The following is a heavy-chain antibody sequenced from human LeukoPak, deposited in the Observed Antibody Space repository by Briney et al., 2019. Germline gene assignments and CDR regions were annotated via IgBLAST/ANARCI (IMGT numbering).Heavy chain of an antibody. CDR2: INHSGST. D-gene: IGHD4-11*01. Sequence: PSETLSLTCAVYGGSFSGYHWSWIRQPPGKGLEWIGEINHSGSTNYNPSLKSRVTISVDTSKNQFSLRLSSVTAAVTAVYYCARGIGFHYSNYRLDWFDPWGQGTLVTVSS. J-gene: IGHJ5*02. CDR3: ARGIGFHYSNYRLDWFDP. V-gene: IGHV4-34*01. CDR1: GGSFSGYH.